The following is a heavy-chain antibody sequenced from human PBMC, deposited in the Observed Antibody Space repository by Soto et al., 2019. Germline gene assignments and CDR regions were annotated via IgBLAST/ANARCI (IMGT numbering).Heavy chain of an antibody. V-gene: IGHV1-69*06. J-gene: IGHJ6*02. CDR3: AGPSGSYLYYYYGMDV. Sequence: SVKVSCKASGGTFSSYAISWVRQAPGQGLEWMGGIVPIFGTANYAQKFQGRVTITADKSTSTAYMELSSLRSEDTAVYYCAGPSGSYLYYYYGMDVWGQGTTVTVSS. D-gene: IGHD1-26*01. CDR2: IVPIFGTA. CDR1: GGTFSSYA.